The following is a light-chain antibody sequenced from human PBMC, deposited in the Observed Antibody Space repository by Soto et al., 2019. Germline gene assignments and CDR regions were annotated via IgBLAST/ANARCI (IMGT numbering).Light chain of an antibody. Sequence: QSALTQPPSASGSPGQSVTISCTGTRSNVGVYNYVSWYQQHPGKAPKLMIYEVSKRPSGVPDRFSGSKSGNTASLTVSGLQAEDEADYYCSSYAGSNNLVFGTGTKVTVL. J-gene: IGLJ1*01. CDR3: SSYAGSNNLV. V-gene: IGLV2-8*01. CDR1: RSNVGVYNY. CDR2: EVS.